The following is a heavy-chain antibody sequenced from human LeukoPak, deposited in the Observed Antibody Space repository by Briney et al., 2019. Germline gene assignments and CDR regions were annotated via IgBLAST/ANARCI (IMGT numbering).Heavy chain of an antibody. J-gene: IGHJ4*02. CDR2: IKSKTDGGTT. D-gene: IGHD3-9*01. Sequence: PGGSLRLSCAASGFIFSNAWMDWVRQAPGKGLEWVGRIKSKTDGGTTDYAAPVKGRFSISRDNSKNTLSLQMNSLRVEDTAVYYCAKRDPTGYSDYWDQGTLVTVSS. CDR3: AKRDPTGYSDY. V-gene: IGHV3-15*01. CDR1: GFIFSNAW.